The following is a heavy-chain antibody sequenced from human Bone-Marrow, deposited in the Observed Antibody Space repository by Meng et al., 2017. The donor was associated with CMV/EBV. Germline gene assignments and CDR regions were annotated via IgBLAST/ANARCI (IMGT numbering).Heavy chain of an antibody. CDR2: IYYSGTT. D-gene: IGHD1-14*01. V-gene: IGHV4-61*01. CDR3: AREPRSHSY. Sequence: SETLSLTCNVSGASVSSNIYFWTWIRQPPGKGLEWIGNIYYSGTTHYNPSLKNRVTISLDTSKNQFSLKLSSVTAADTAVYYCAREPRSHSYWGQGTLVTVSS. J-gene: IGHJ4*02. CDR1: GASVSSNIYF.